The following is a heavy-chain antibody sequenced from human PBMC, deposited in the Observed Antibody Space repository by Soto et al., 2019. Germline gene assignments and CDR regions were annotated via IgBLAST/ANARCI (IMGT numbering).Heavy chain of an antibody. CDR2: INPNSGGT. D-gene: IGHD3-10*01. Sequence: ASVKVSCKASGYTFTGYYMHWVRQAPGQGLEWMGWINPNSGGTNYAQKFQGWVTMTRDTSISTAYMELSRLRSDDTAVYYCARGWYYYGSGSYLNKSNWLDPWGQGTLVTVSS. CDR1: GYTFTGYY. CDR3: ARGWYYYGSGSYLNKSNWLDP. J-gene: IGHJ5*02. V-gene: IGHV1-2*04.